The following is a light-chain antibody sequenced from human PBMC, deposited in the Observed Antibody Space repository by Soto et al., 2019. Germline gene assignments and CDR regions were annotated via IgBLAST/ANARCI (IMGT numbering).Light chain of an antibody. CDR2: SAS. CDR3: QQSYNSPRT. V-gene: IGKV1-39*01. J-gene: IGKJ1*01. Sequence: IEMAHSPSTLSATVGDRVTITFRASQSISDSLAWYQQKPGRAPKLLISSASTLESGVPSRFSGSGFGKEFILTISSPQPEDLATFFCQQSYNSPRTFGQGTKVDIK. CDR1: QSISDS.